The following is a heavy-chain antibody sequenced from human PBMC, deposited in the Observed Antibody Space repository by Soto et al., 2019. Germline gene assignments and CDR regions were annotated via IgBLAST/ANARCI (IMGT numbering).Heavy chain of an antibody. V-gene: IGHV1-18*01. J-gene: IGHJ3*02. CDR2: ISAYNGNT. CDR3: ARDNFSAYYYDRSAFDI. CDR1: GDTFSTYT. D-gene: IGHD3-22*01. Sequence: ASVKVSCKASGDTFSTYTITWMRQAPGQGLEWMGWISAYNGNTNYAQKLQGRVTMTTDTSTSTAYMELRSLRSDDTAVYYCARDNFSAYYYDRSAFDIWG.